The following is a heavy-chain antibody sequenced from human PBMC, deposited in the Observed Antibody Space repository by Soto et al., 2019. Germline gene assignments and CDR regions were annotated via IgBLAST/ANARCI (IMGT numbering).Heavy chain of an antibody. CDR2: MNHSGST. Sequence: QVQLQQWGAGLLKPSETLSLTSAVYGGSLSGSYWSWFRQPPGKGLEWMGEMNHSGSTNYNPSLKSRVTISVDTSKNQFTLKRSSVTAADTAVYYCARCPSSSWPYWGQGSLVTVSS. V-gene: IGHV4-34*01. CDR3: ARCPSSSWPY. D-gene: IGHD6-13*01. CDR1: GGSLSGSY. J-gene: IGHJ4*02.